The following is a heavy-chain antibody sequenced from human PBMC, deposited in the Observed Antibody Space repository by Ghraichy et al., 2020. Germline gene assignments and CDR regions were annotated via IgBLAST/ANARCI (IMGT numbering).Heavy chain of an antibody. J-gene: IGHJ4*02. Sequence: SVKVSCKASGGTFSSYAISWVRQAPGQGLEWMGGIIPIFGTANYAQKFQGRVTITADESTSTAYMELSSLRSEDTAVYYCARDRGGATYYFDYWGQGTLVTVSS. D-gene: IGHD1-26*01. CDR1: GGTFSSYA. CDR2: IIPIFGTA. V-gene: IGHV1-69*13. CDR3: ARDRGGATYYFDY.